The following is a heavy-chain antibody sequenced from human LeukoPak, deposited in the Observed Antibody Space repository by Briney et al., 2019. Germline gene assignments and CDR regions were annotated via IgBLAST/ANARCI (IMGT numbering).Heavy chain of an antibody. J-gene: IGHJ4*02. Sequence: PGGSLTLSCAASGVTFTNSGLAWGRHAPGKGREWVANIKQDGSTKHYADPLKGRFTISRDNPKNSLDLQMNSLRADDTAFYYCARDTDGSLDYWGQGILVTVAS. CDR2: IKQDGSTK. V-gene: IGHV3-7*01. D-gene: IGHD1-26*01. CDR1: GVTFTNSG. CDR3: ARDTDGSLDY.